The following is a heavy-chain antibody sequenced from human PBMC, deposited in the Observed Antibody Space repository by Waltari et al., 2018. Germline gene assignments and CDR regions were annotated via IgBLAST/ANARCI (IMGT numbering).Heavy chain of an antibody. J-gene: IGHJ6*02. CDR3: ARDYCDRTNCHGMDV. CDR2: ISYNERNI. Sequence: QVQLVESGGGVVQPGRSLRLSCAASEFTFRSYAMHWVRQAPGKGLEWVAVISYNERNIYYVDSVKGQFIISRDNSRKMLYLQMNSLRTEDTAVYYCARDYCDRTNCHGMDVWGQGTTVTVSS. D-gene: IGHD3-22*01. CDR1: EFTFRSYA. V-gene: IGHV3-30*04.